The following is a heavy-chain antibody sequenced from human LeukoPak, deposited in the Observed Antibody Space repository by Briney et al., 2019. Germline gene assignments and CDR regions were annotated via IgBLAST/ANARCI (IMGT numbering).Heavy chain of an antibody. CDR2: IYSGGST. Sequence: RGSLRLSCAASGFTVSSNYMSWVRQAPGKGLEWVSVIYSGGSTYYADSVKGRFTISRDNSKNTLYLQMNSLRAEDTAVYYCARDSGNYYFDYWGQGTLVTVSS. D-gene: IGHD4-23*01. CDR1: GFTVSSNY. CDR3: ARDSGNYYFDY. J-gene: IGHJ4*02. V-gene: IGHV3-66*02.